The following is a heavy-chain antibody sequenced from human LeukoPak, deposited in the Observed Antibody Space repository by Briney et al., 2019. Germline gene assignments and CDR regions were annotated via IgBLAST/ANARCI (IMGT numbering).Heavy chain of an antibody. J-gene: IGHJ5*02. CDR3: ARELGSHCSSTSCYGWFDP. V-gene: IGHV1-2*02. CDR1: GYTFTGYY. CDR2: INPNSGGT. D-gene: IGHD2-2*01. Sequence: ASVKVSCKASGYTFTGYYMHWVRQAPGQGLERMGWINPNSGGTNYAQKFQGRVTMTRDTSISTAYMELSRLRSDDTAVYYCARELGSHCSSTSCYGWFDPWGQGTLVTVSS.